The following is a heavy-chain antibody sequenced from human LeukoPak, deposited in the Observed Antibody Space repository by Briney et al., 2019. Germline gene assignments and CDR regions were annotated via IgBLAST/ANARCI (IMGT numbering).Heavy chain of an antibody. D-gene: IGHD2-15*01. CDR2: INHSGST. CDR3: AREGEKGGSSIAQDAFDI. V-gene: IGHV4-34*01. J-gene: IGHJ3*02. CDR1: GGPFSGYY. Sequence: SETLSLTCAVYGGPFSGYYWSWIRQPPGKGLEWIGEINHSGSTNYNPSLKSRVTISVDTSKNQFSLKLSSVTAADTAVYYCAREGEKGGSSIAQDAFDIWGQGTMVTVSS.